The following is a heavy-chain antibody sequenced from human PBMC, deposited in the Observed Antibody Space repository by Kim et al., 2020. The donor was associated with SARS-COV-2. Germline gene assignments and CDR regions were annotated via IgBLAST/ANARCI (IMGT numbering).Heavy chain of an antibody. CDR3: ARDGGSGSYLPL. D-gene: IGHD3-10*01. J-gene: IGHJ4*02. V-gene: IGHV1-2*04. Sequence: NYAQKFQGWVTMTRDTSISTAYMELSRLRSDDTAVYYCARDGGSGSYLPLWGQGTLVTVSS.